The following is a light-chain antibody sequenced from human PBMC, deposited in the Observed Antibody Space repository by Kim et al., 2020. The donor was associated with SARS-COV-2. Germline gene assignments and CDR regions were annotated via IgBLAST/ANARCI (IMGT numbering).Light chain of an antibody. Sequence: PAGPASHTGSPTTDAPPSVNYQNWCPQNPGQAPRALFYIPSNKPPWTLPRFSGPLLGGKAALTLSGVGPEDGAEYYCLLYYGVVLWVFGGGTQLTVL. CDR3: LLYYGVVLWV. J-gene: IGLJ3*02. V-gene: IGLV7-43*01. CDR1: TDAPPSVNY. CDR2: IPS.